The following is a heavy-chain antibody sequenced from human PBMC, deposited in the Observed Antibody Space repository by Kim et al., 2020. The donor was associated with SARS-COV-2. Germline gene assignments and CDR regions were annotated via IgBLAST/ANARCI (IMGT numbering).Heavy chain of an antibody. CDR3: ARVGSWGQHWFDP. Sequence: CAQSGQGRVTMTRDTAISTAYLELSRLRSDDTAVYYCARVGSWGQHWFDPWGQGTLVTVSS. D-gene: IGHD2-15*01. V-gene: IGHV1-2*02. J-gene: IGHJ5*02.